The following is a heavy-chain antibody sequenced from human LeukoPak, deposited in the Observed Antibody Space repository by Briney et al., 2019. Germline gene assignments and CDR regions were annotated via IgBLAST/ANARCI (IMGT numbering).Heavy chain of an antibody. D-gene: IGHD6-19*01. Sequence: PSETLSLTCAVYGGSFSSYYWSWIRQPPGKGLEWIGEINHSGSTNYNPSLKSRVTISVDTSKNQFSLKLSSVTAADTAVYYCARHTRRYSIGCFNYWGQGTLVTVSS. J-gene: IGHJ4*02. CDR3: ARHTRRYSIGCFNY. V-gene: IGHV4-34*01. CDR2: INHSGST. CDR1: GGSFSSYY.